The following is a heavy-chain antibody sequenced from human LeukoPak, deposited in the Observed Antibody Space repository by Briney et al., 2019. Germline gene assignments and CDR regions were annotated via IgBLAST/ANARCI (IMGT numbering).Heavy chain of an antibody. J-gene: IGHJ4*02. CDR2: IKQDGSEK. Sequence: GGSLRLSCAVSGFSVSGYWMTWVRQAPGNGLEWVANIKQDGSEKNYVDSVKGRFTISRDNAENSLFLQMNSLRVEDTAVYYCAREWQGGIAAAGTRIEGDYWGQGTLVAVSS. CDR3: AREWQGGIAAAGTRIEGDY. CDR1: GFSVSGYW. V-gene: IGHV3-7*01. D-gene: IGHD6-13*01.